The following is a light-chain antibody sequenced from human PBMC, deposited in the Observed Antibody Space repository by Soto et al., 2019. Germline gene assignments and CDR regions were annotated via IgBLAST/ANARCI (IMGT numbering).Light chain of an antibody. J-gene: IGLJ2*01. CDR3: AAWDDSMNGLV. Sequence: QSVLTQPASVSGSPGQSITISCTGTSSDVGSYNLVSWYQQHPGKAPKLMIYDGSKRPSGVSNRFSGSKSGTSASLAISGLQSEDEADYYCAAWDDSMNGLVFGGGTKVTVL. V-gene: IGLV2-14*02. CDR1: SSDVGSYNL. CDR2: DGS.